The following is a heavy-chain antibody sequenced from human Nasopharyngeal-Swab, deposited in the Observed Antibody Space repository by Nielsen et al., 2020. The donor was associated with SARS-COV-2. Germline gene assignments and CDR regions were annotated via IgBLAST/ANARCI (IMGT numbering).Heavy chain of an antibody. CDR1: GCSISSSSYY. V-gene: IGHV4-39*01. CDR3: ARQSRSRSGWLPPSDY. J-gene: IGHJ4*02. D-gene: IGHD6-19*01. Sequence: SETLSLTCTVSGCSISSSSYYWGWIRQPPGKGLEWIGSIYYSGSTYYNPSLKSRVTISVDTSKNQFSLKLSSVTAADTAVYYCARQSRSRSGWLPPSDYWGQGTLVTVSS. CDR2: IYYSGST.